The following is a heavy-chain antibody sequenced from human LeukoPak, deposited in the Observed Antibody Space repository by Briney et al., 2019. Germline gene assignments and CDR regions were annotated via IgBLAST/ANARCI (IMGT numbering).Heavy chain of an antibody. CDR1: GDSVSSNSAA. D-gene: IGHD6-13*01. V-gene: IGHV6-1*01. Sequence: SQTLSLTCAISGDSVSSNSAAWNWIRQSPSRGLEWLGRTYYRSKWYNDYAVSVKSRITINPDTSKNQFSLQLNSVTPEDTAVYYCARAFWVAAAGTPTSYGMDVWGQGTTVTVSS. J-gene: IGHJ6*02. CDR2: TYYRSKWYN. CDR3: ARAFWVAAAGTPTSYGMDV.